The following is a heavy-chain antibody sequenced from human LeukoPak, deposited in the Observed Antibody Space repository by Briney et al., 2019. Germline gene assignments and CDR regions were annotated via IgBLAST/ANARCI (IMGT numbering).Heavy chain of an antibody. Sequence: GGSLTLSCAASGGTFSSYSMNWVRHAPGRGLEWDSSVSSSSSYIYYADSVKGRFTISRDNANNSLYLQMNSLRAEDTAVYYCARVRQPAMVNFDYWGQGTLVTVSS. J-gene: IGHJ4*02. CDR1: GGTFSSYS. CDR2: VSSSSSYI. CDR3: ARVRQPAMVNFDY. V-gene: IGHV3-21*01. D-gene: IGHD5-18*01.